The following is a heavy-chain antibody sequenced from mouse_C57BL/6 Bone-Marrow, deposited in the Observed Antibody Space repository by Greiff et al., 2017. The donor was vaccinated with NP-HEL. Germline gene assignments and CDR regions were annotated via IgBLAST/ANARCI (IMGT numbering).Heavy chain of an antibody. CDR2: IYPGVGDT. V-gene: IGHV1-82*01. CDR1: GYAFSSSW. Sequence: VQLQQSGPELVKPGASVKISCKASGYAFSSSWMNWVKQRPGKGLEWIGRIYPGVGDTNYNGKFKGKATLTADKSSSTAYMQLSSLTSEDSAVYFCARGGLPAWFAYWGQGTLVTVSA. D-gene: IGHD2-4*01. CDR3: ARGGLPAWFAY. J-gene: IGHJ3*01.